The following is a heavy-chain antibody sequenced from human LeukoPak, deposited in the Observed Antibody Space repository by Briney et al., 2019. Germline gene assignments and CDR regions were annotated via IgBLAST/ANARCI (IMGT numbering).Heavy chain of an antibody. V-gene: IGHV4-59*01. Sequence: SETLSLTCTVSGGSISSYYWSWIRQPPGKGLEWIGYIYYSGSTNYNPSLKSRVTISVDTSKNQFSLKLSSVTAADTAVYYCAARSGSYHRFDYWGQGTLVTVSS. CDR3: AARSGSYHRFDY. CDR1: GGSISSYY. D-gene: IGHD1-26*01. J-gene: IGHJ4*02. CDR2: IYYSGST.